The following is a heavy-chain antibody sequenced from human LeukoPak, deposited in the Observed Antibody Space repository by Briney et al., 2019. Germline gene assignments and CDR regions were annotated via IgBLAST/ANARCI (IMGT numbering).Heavy chain of an antibody. CDR1: GFTFSSYS. V-gene: IGHV3-21*01. D-gene: IGHD3/OR15-3a*01. J-gene: IGHJ4*02. CDR2: ISSAGSYV. CDR3: ASEPGPGWTYYFDY. Sequence: RGSLRLSCAASGFTFSSYSMNWVRQAPGKGPEWVSSISSAGSYVYYADSMKGRFTISGDNAKNSLYLQMNSLRAGDTAVYYCASEPGPGWTYYFDYCGQGELVTVSS.